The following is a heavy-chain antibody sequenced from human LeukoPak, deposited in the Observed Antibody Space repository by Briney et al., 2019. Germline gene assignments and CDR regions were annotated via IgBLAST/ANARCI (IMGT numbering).Heavy chain of an antibody. CDR2: INHSGST. V-gene: IGHV4-34*01. J-gene: IGHJ4*02. CDR1: GGSFSGYY. Sequence: PSETLSLTWAVYGGSFSGYYWSWIRQPPGKGLEWIGEINHSGSTNYNPSLKSRVTISVDTSKNQFSLKLSSVTAADTAVYYCASSSISMVRGVKDYWGQGTLVTVSS. CDR3: ASSSISMVRGVKDY. D-gene: IGHD3-10*01.